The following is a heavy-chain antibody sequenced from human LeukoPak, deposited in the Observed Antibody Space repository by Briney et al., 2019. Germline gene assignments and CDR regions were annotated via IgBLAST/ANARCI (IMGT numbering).Heavy chain of an antibody. CDR1: GFTFSSYE. J-gene: IGHJ4*02. V-gene: IGHV3-48*03. Sequence: HAGGSLRLSCAASGFTFSSYEMNWVRQAPGKGLEWVSYISSGGSTIDYADSVKGRFTISRDNSKNTLYLQMNSLRAEDTAVYYCAKDIGGSTVTRVNEPDYWGRGTLVTVSS. CDR2: ISSGGSTI. D-gene: IGHD4-17*01. CDR3: AKDIGGSTVTRVNEPDY.